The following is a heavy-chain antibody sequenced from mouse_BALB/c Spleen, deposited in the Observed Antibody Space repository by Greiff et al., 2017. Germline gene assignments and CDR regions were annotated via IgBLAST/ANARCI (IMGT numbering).Heavy chain of an antibody. Sequence: EVQGVESGGGLVQPGGSLRLSCATSGFTFTDYYMSWVRQPPGKALEWLGFIRNKANGYTTEYSASVKGRFTISRDNSQSILYLQMNTLRAEDSATYYCASLYGNWYFDVWGAGTTVTVSS. CDR2: IRNKANGYTT. CDR3: ASLYGNWYFDV. CDR1: GFTFTDYY. V-gene: IGHV7-3*02. D-gene: IGHD2-1*01. J-gene: IGHJ1*01.